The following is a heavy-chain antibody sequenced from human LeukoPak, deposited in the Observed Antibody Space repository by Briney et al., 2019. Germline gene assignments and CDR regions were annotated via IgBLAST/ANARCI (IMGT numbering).Heavy chain of an antibody. J-gene: IGHJ6*02. CDR2: IIPILGIA. Sequence: GASVKVSCKASGGTFSSYVISWVRQAPGQGLEWMGRIIPILGIANYAQKFQGRVTITADKSTSTAYMELSSLRSEDTAVYYCARDQYDILTGYYNSYYYYGMDVWGQGTTVTVSS. V-gene: IGHV1-69*04. CDR1: GGTFSSYV. CDR3: ARDQYDILTGYYNSYYYYGMDV. D-gene: IGHD3-9*01.